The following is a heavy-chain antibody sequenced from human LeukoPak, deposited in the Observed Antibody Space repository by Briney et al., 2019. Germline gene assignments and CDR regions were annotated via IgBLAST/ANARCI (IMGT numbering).Heavy chain of an antibody. J-gene: IGHJ1*01. D-gene: IGHD2-15*01. CDR3: AKDPLCSGGSCYGYFQH. Sequence: GGSLRLSCAASGFTFSSYAMTWVRQAPGKGLEWVSIISGSGDSAYYADSVKGRFTISRDNSKNTLYLQMNSLRAEDTAVYYCAKDPLCSGGSCYGYFQHWGQGTLDTVSS. V-gene: IGHV3-23*01. CDR2: ISGSGDSA. CDR1: GFTFSSYA.